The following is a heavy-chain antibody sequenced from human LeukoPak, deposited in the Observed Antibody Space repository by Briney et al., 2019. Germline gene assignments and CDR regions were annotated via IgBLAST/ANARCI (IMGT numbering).Heavy chain of an antibody. Sequence: LSLTCAVYGGSFSGYYWSWIRQPPGKGLEWVSRISWNSGNIGYADSVKGRFTISRDNAKNSIYQQMHTLKPEDTALYYCAKGEPTDWYFDLWGRGTLVTVSS. CDR3: AKGEPTDWYFDL. J-gene: IGHJ2*01. V-gene: IGHV3-9*01. CDR2: ISWNSGNI. CDR1: GGSFSGYY.